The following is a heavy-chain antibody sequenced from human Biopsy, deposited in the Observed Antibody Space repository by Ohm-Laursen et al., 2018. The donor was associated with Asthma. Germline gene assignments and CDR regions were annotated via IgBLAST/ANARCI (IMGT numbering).Heavy chain of an antibody. D-gene: IGHD2-2*01. CDR3: ARATSPRSQSGPHYFDH. CDR1: PGSINDYY. Sequence: SDTLSLTCTVSPGSINDYYWNWIRQFPGKGLEWIGYVHSTGSTRFNPSLKSRLTISVDTSVDQVSLKLTSVTAADTAVYYCARATSPRSQSGPHYFDHWGQGTLVTVSS. V-gene: IGHV4-59*07. J-gene: IGHJ4*02. CDR2: VHSTGST.